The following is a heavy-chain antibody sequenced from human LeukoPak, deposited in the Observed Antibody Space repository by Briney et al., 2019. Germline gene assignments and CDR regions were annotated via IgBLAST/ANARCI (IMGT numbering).Heavy chain of an antibody. CDR3: AKTPSVTTVKTGNYFDY. CDR2: ISWNSGSI. CDR1: GFTFDDYA. Sequence: PGGSLRLSCAASGFTFDDYAMHWVRQAPGKGLEWVSGISWNSGSIGYADSVKGRFTISRDNAKNSLYPQMNSLRAEDTALYYCAKTPSVTTVKTGNYFDYWGQGTLVTVSS. V-gene: IGHV3-9*01. D-gene: IGHD4-17*01. J-gene: IGHJ4*02.